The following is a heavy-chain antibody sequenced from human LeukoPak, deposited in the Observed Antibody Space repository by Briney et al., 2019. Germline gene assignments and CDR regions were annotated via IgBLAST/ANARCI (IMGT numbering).Heavy chain of an antibody. CDR1: GFTFSSYS. V-gene: IGHV3-21*05. D-gene: IGHD6-13*01. Sequence: GGSLRLSCAASGFTFSSYSMNWVRQAPGKGLEWVSYISLSSSYIYYADSVKGRFTISRDNAKNSLYLQMNSLRAEDTAVYYCARTAIAAAGNNWFDPWGQGTLVTVSS. J-gene: IGHJ5*02. CDR2: ISLSSSYI. CDR3: ARTAIAAAGNNWFDP.